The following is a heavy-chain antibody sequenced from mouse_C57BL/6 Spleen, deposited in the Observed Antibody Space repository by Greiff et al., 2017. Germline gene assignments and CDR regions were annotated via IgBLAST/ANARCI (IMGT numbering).Heavy chain of an antibody. D-gene: IGHD4-1*01. V-gene: IGHV3-6*01. CDR1: GYSITSGYY. J-gene: IGHJ1*03. CDR3: ARELTGRWYFDV. Sequence: VQLKESGPGLVKPSQSLSLTCSVTGYSITSGYYWNWIRQFPGNKLEWMGYISYDGSNNYNPSLKNRISITRDTSKNQFFLKLNSVTTEDTATYYCARELTGRWYFDVWGTGTTVTVSS. CDR2: ISYDGSN.